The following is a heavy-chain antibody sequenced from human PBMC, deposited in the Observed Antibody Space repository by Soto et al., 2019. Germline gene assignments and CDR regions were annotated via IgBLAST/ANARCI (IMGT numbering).Heavy chain of an antibody. CDR1: GFTFSSYA. D-gene: IGHD1-26*01. CDR3: ARGRKRWELAF. J-gene: IGHJ4*02. Sequence: PGGSLRLSCAASGFTFSSYAMHWVRQAPGKGLEWVAVISYDGSNKYYADSVKGRFTISRDNSKNTLYLQMNSLRAEDTAVYYCARGRKRWELAFWGQGTLVTVSS. V-gene: IGHV3-30-3*01. CDR2: ISYDGSNK.